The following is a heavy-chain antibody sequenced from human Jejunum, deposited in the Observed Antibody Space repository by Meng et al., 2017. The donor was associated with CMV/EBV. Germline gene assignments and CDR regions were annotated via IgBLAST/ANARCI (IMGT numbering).Heavy chain of an antibody. D-gene: IGHD3-22*01. J-gene: IGHJ4*02. CDR3: ARRGTYDSSAHSHFDY. V-gene: IGHV3-7*01. CDR2: SNQDGREK. CDR1: TFSNDW. Sequence: TFSNDWMNWLRQAPGQGLEWVANSNQDGREKYYADSVKGRFTISRDNAKNSLDLQMNSLRAEDTAVYYCARRGTYDSSAHSHFDYWGQGTLVTVSS.